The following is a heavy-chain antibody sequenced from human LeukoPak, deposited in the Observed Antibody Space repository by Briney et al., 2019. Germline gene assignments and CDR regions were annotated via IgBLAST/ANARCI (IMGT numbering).Heavy chain of an antibody. V-gene: IGHV4-59*08. Sequence: PSETLSLTSTVSRGSITGYYWSWIRQPPGKGLEWICYIYYSGGPKYNPSLKSRVTVSVDTSKNQFYLNLSSLTAADTAVYYCARHVGKWGFDFWGQGTLVTVSS. CDR3: ARHVGKWGFDF. CDR2: IYYSGGP. J-gene: IGHJ4*02. D-gene: IGHD3-16*01. CDR1: RGSITGYY.